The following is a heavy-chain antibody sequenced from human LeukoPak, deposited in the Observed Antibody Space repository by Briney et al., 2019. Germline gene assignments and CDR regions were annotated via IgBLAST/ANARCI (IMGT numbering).Heavy chain of an antibody. D-gene: IGHD2-15*01. J-gene: IGHJ5*02. Sequence: SVKVSCKASGGTFSSYAISWVRQAPGQGLEWMGGIIPIFGTANYAQKFQGRVTITADESTSTAYMELSSLRSEDTAVYYCASLGYCSGGSCYRYNWFDPWGQGTLATVSS. CDR3: ASLGYCSGGSCYRYNWFDP. V-gene: IGHV1-69*13. CDR1: GGTFSSYA. CDR2: IIPIFGTA.